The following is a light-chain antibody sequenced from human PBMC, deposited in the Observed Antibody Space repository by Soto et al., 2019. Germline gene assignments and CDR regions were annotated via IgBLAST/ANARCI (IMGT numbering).Light chain of an antibody. J-gene: IGKJ3*01. V-gene: IGKV3-15*01. CDR1: QSVSSN. CDR3: QQYDKWVT. CDR2: GAS. Sequence: EIVMTQSPATLSVSPGETATLSCRASQSVSSNLAWYQQKRGQAPRLLIYGASTRATGIPARFIGSGSGTDFTLTISSLQFEDFAVYFCQQYDKWVTFGPGTKVDLK.